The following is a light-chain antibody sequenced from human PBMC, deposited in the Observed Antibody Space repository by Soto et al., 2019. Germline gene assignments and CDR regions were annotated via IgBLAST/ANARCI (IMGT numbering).Light chain of an antibody. J-gene: IGLJ2*01. CDR1: SSDIGGYNF. Sequence: QSALTQPASVSGSPGQSITISCTGTSSDIGGYNFVSWYQQHPGKAPKLMFYDVTNRPSGVSNRFSGSKSGNTASLTISGLQAEDEAFYYCSSYTSTNPVVFGGGTKLTVL. CDR2: DVT. CDR3: SSYTSTNPVV. V-gene: IGLV2-14*03.